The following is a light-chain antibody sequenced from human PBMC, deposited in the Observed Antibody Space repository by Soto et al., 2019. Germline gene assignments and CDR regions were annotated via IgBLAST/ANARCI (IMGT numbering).Light chain of an antibody. CDR3: QTWGSGIQV. Sequence: QTVVTQSPSASASPGASVKLTCTLSSRHSTYAIAWHQHQADRGPRFLMKVNNDGTHIKGDGIPYRFSGSSSGAERYLTISSLQSEDEADYYCQTWGSGIQVFGGGTKLTVL. V-gene: IGLV4-69*01. CDR1: SRHSTYA. J-gene: IGLJ2*01. CDR2: VNNDGTH.